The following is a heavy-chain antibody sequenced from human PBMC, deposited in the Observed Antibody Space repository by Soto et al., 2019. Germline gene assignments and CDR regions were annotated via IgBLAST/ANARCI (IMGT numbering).Heavy chain of an antibody. CDR1: VYTFSSYA. V-gene: IGHV1-3*01. CDR3: ARDTGDGTFDF. J-gene: IGHJ4*02. Sequence: QVHLVQSGAEVRKPGASVKGSCKASVYTFSSYAMHWVRQAPGQRLEWMGWINAGYGNTKSSQKFQDRVTISRDTSASTAYMELTSLRSEDTAVYYCARDTGDGTFDFWGQVTLCTVSS. D-gene: IGHD7-27*01. CDR2: INAGYGNT.